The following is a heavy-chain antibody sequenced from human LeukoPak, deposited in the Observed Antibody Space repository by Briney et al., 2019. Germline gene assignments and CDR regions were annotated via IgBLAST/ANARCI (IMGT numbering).Heavy chain of an antibody. V-gene: IGHV1-2*02. CDR3: AREGYGNDYFDY. J-gene: IGHJ4*02. D-gene: IGHD3-16*01. CDR2: INPSTGAI. Sequence: ASVKVSCKATGYSFIGNYMHWVRQAPAQGLAWMGWINPSTGAINSAQEFRGRVSLTRDTSITTAYMELHRLTSDDTAIYYCAREGYGNDYFDYWGQGTLVTVSS. CDR1: GYSFIGNY.